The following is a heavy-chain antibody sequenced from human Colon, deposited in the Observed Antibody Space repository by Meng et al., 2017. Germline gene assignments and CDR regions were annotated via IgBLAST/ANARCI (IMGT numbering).Heavy chain of an antibody. D-gene: IGHD7-27*01. CDR1: GYTFTSQF. J-gene: IGHJ4*02. V-gene: IGHV1-46*01. CDR3: ARGSWGYPDY. Sequence: ASVKVSCKASGYTFTSQFMHWVRQAPGQGLEWMGIITPSDGDTTYTQKFEGRVTMTRDTSSNTVYMELSSLTSEDTVVYYCARGSWGYPDYWGQGTLVTVSS. CDR2: ITPSDGDT.